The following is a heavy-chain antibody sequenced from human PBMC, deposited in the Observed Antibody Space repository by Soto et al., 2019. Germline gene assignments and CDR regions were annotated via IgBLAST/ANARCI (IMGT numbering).Heavy chain of an antibody. CDR2: IYTSGST. CDR3: ARSNTYYYDSSGYYLAGYYYYGMDV. Sequence: QVQLQESGPGLVKPSETLSLTCTVSGGSISSYYWSWIRQPAGKGLEWIGRIYTSGSTNYNPSLESRVTMSVDTSKNQFSLKLSSVTAADTAVYYCARSNTYYYDSSGYYLAGYYYYGMDVWGQGTTVTVSS. J-gene: IGHJ6*02. CDR1: GGSISSYY. D-gene: IGHD3-22*01. V-gene: IGHV4-4*07.